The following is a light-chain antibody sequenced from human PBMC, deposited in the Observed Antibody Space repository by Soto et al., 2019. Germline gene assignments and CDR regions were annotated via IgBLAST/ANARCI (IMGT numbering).Light chain of an antibody. CDR2: GNS. J-gene: IGLJ2*01. CDR1: SSNIGAGYD. CDR3: QSYDSSLSGSHVV. V-gene: IGLV1-40*01. Sequence: HFMLTQPPSVSGAPGQRVTISCTGSSSNIGAGYDVHWYQQLPGTAPKLLIYGNSNRPSGVPDRFSGSKSGTSASLAITGLQAEDEADYYCQSYDSSLSGSHVVFGGGTKLTV.